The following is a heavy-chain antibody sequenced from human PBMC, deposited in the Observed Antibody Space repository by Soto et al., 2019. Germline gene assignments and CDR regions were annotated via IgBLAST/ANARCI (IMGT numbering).Heavy chain of an antibody. Sequence: GGSLRLSCAASGFSFSSYAMHWVRQAPGKGLEWVAVISYDGSNKYYADSVKGRFTISRDNSKNTLYLQMNSLRAEDTAVYYCARDSGSYGSELFDYWGQGTLVTVSS. CDR2: ISYDGSNK. J-gene: IGHJ4*02. D-gene: IGHD3-10*01. CDR1: GFSFSSYA. V-gene: IGHV3-30-3*01. CDR3: ARDSGSYGSELFDY.